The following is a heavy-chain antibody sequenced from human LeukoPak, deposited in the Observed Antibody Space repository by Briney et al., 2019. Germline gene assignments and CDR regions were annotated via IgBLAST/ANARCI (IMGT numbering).Heavy chain of an antibody. CDR3: ARVYLERLTAGYFDH. D-gene: IGHD2-8*01. J-gene: IGHJ4*02. V-gene: IGHV3-23*01. CDR2: ISSSGGST. CDR1: GFTFSSYA. Sequence: PGGSLRLPCAASGFTFSSYAMSWVRQAPGKGLEWVSAISSSGGSTDYADSAKGRFTISRDNSKNTLYLQMNSLRDEDSAAYYCARVYLERLTAGYFDHWGQGTWVTVSP.